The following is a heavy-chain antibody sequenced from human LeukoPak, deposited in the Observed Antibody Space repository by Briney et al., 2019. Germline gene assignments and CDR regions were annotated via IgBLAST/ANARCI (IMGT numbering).Heavy chain of an antibody. CDR2: INPTGGSR. V-gene: IGHV1-46*01. CDR3: ARGFFLREIDY. Sequence: ASVKVSCKASGYIFTSYYIQWVRQAPGQGLEWMGLINPTGGSRTYAEKFRTRVTMTRDMSTSTVYMELSSLRSEGTAVYYCARGFFLREIDYWGQGTLVTVSS. CDR1: GYIFTSYY. D-gene: IGHD3-3*01. J-gene: IGHJ4*02.